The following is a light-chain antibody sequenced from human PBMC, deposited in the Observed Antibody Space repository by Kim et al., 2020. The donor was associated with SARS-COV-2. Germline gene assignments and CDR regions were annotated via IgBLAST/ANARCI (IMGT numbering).Light chain of an antibody. Sequence: QSVLTQPPSASGSPGQSVTISCTGTSSYVGRYKYVPWYQQHPGKAPKLLIYEVSKRPSGVPDRFSGYKSGNTAYLTVSGLQAEDEADYYCTSYAGSNDGLGTGTRVTVL. V-gene: IGLV2-8*01. CDR1: SSYVGRYKY. CDR3: TSYAGSNDG. CDR2: EVS. J-gene: IGLJ1*01.